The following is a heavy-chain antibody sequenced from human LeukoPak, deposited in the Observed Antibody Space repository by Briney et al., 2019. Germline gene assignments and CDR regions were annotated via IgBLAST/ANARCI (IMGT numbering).Heavy chain of an antibody. D-gene: IGHD3-9*01. V-gene: IGHV4-39*07. Sequence: SETLSLTCTVSGGSISSSSYYWGWIRQPPGKGLEWIGSIYYSGSTYYNPSLKSRVTISVDTSKNQFSLKLGSVTAADTAVYYCAGSDYDILTGYPFDPWGQGTLVTVSS. CDR1: GGSISSSSYY. CDR3: AGSDYDILTGYPFDP. J-gene: IGHJ5*02. CDR2: IYYSGST.